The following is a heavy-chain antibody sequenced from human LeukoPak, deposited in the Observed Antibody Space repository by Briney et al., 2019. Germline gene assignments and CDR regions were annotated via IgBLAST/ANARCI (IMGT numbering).Heavy chain of an antibody. Sequence: GGSLRLSCAASGFTFSTYAMNWVRQAPGKGLEWVSSIGGTDGRTYYADSVKGRFTISRDSSKNTLYLQMNSLRTEDTALYYCAKHQRGGYDSPSHYWGQGTLVTVSS. J-gene: IGHJ4*02. CDR1: GFTFSTYA. CDR2: IGGTDGRT. V-gene: IGHV3-23*01. D-gene: IGHD5-12*01. CDR3: AKHQRGGYDSPSHY.